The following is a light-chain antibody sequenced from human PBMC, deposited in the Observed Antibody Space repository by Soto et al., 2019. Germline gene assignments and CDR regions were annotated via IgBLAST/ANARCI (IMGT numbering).Light chain of an antibody. CDR2: DVS. CDR1: SSDVGGYSY. J-gene: IGLJ1*01. Sequence: QSVLTQPASVSGSPGQSITISCTGTSSDVGGYSYISWYQHNPGRAPKLMIYDVSSRPSGVSDRFSGSKSGNTASLTISRLQAEDEADYYCSSYTASSTYVFGSGTKVTVL. CDR3: SSYTASSTYV. V-gene: IGLV2-14*03.